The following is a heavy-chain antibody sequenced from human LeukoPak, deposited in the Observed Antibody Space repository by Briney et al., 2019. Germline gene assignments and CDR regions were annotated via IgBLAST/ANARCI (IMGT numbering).Heavy chain of an antibody. CDR3: ATPVILTGYYY. CDR2: IYYSGST. V-gene: IGHV4-39*01. CDR1: GGSISSSSYY. Sequence: SETLSLTCTVSGGSISSSSYYWGWIRQPPGKGLEWIGSIYYSGSTYYNPSLKSRVTISVDTSKNQFSLKLSSVTAADTAVYYCATPVILTGYYYWGQGTLVTVSS. D-gene: IGHD3-9*01. J-gene: IGHJ4*02.